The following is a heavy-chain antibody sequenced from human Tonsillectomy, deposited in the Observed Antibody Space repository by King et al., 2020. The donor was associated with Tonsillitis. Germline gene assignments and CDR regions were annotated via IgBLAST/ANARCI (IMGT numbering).Heavy chain of an antibody. D-gene: IGHD1-26*01. J-gene: IGHJ4*02. CDR2: IYYSGRT. CDR1: GASISSSSYY. V-gene: IGHV4-39*01. Sequence: LQLQESGPGLVKPSETLSLTCTVSGASISSSSYYWGWIRQPPGKGLEWIGNIYYSGRTSYNPSLKSRVTISIDTSENQFSLKVTSVTAADTAVYYCARDGSYSYWGQGTLVTVSS. CDR3: ARDGSYSY.